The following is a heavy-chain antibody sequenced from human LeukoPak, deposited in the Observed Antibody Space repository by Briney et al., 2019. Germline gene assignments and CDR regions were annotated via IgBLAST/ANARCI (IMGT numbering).Heavy chain of an antibody. Sequence: SVKVSCKASGYTFTSYYMHWVRQAPGQGLEWMGGIIPIFGTANYAQKFQGRVTITADESTSTAYMELSSLRSEDTAVYYCARGEEYGDYNYWGQGTLVTVSS. V-gene: IGHV1-69*13. CDR3: ARGEEYGDYNY. D-gene: IGHD4-17*01. CDR1: GYTFTSYY. J-gene: IGHJ4*02. CDR2: IIPIFGTA.